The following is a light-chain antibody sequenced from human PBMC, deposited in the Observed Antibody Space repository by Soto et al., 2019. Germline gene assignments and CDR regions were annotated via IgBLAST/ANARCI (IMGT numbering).Light chain of an antibody. Sequence: DIQMTQSPSTLSASVGDRVTITCRASQSISSWLAWYQQKPVKAPKLLIYKASSLQSGVPSRFSGSGSGTDFTLTISSLRPEDFATYYCLQDYNYPRTFGQGTKVDIK. CDR2: KAS. J-gene: IGKJ1*01. V-gene: IGKV1-5*03. CDR1: QSISSW. CDR3: LQDYNYPRT.